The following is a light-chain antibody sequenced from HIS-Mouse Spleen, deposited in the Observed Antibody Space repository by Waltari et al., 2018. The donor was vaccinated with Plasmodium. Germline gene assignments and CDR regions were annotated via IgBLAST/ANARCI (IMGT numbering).Light chain of an antibody. CDR3: QQRSNWYT. CDR1: QSVSSY. CDR2: DAS. Sequence: EIVLTQSPATLSLSPGERATLSGSASQSVSSYLAWYQQKPGQAPRRLIYDASNRATGIPARFSGSGSGTDFTLTISSLEPEDFAVYYCQQRSNWYTFGQGTKLEIK. V-gene: IGKV3-11*01. J-gene: IGKJ2*01.